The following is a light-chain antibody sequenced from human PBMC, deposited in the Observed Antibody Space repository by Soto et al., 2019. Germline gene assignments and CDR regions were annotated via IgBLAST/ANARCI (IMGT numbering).Light chain of an antibody. CDR3: CSYAGSSTSVV. CDR2: EGS. CDR1: SSDVGSYNL. V-gene: IGLV2-23*01. J-gene: IGLJ2*01. Sequence: QSALTQPASVSGSPGQSITISCTGTSSDVGSYNLVSWYQQHPGKAPKLMIYEGSKRPSGVSNRFSGSKSGNTASLTISGLQAEDEADYXCCSYAGSSTSVVFGGGTKLTVL.